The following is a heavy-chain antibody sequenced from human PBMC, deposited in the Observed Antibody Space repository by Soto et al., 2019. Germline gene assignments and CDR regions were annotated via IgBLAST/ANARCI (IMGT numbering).Heavy chain of an antibody. D-gene: IGHD3-16*01. J-gene: IGHJ2*01. CDR3: ARDYVAGWYFDL. CDR1: GGSISSSSYY. Sequence: QLQLQESGPGLVKPSETLSLTCTVSGGSISSSSYYWGWIRQPPGKGLEWIGSIYYSGSTYYNPSLKSRVTISVDTSKNQFSLKLSSVTAADTAVYYCARDYVAGWYFDLWGRGTLVTVSS. CDR2: IYYSGST. V-gene: IGHV4-39*02.